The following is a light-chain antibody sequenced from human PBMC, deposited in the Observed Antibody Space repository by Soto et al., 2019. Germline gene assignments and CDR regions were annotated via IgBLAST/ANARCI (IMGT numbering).Light chain of an antibody. CDR2: KAS. Sequence: DIQMTQAPSTLSASVGAIVTITRRASQSISSWLAWYQQKPGTAPKLLIYKASSLQSGVPSRFSGSGSGTEFTLTISSLQPDDFATYYCQKYVTAFRSFGQGTKVDIK. J-gene: IGKJ1*01. CDR1: QSISSW. CDR3: QKYVTAFRS. V-gene: IGKV1-5*03.